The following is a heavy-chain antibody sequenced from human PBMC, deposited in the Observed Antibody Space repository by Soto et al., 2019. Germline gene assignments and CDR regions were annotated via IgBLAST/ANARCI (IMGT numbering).Heavy chain of an antibody. CDR1: GFTFNGYA. V-gene: IGHV3-23*01. D-gene: IGHD3-3*01. CDR3: AKSPNYDFWSGYLN. CDR2: ISARGGNT. J-gene: IGHJ4*02. Sequence: EVQLWESGGGLVQPGGSLRLACAASGFTFNGYAMTWVRQAPGKGLEWVAAISARGGNTYYADSVKGRFTISRDNSKNTLYLQMNSLRAEDTAIYYCAKSPNYDFWSGYLNWGQGTLVTVSS.